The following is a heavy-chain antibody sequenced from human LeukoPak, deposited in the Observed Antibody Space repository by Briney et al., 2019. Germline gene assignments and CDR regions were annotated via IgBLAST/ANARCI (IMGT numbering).Heavy chain of an antibody. J-gene: IGHJ6*03. Sequence: PGGSLRLSCAASGFTFSSYWMSWVRQAPGKGLEWVANIKQDGSEKYYVDSVKGRFTISRDNAKNSLYLQMNSLRAEDTAVYYCARDPAVLKIYFYYYYYMDVWGKGTTVTVSS. CDR3: ARDPAVLKIYFYYYYYMDV. V-gene: IGHV3-7*01. CDR1: GFTFSSYW. CDR2: IKQDGSEK. D-gene: IGHD2/OR15-2a*01.